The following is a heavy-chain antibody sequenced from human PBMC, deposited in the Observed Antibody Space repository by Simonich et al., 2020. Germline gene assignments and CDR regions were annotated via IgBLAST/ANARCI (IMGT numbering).Heavy chain of an antibody. D-gene: IGHD2-15*01. CDR3: ARASRGTWWYYYFDY. CDR2: IRAYNGST. V-gene: IGHV1-18*01. J-gene: IGHJ4*02. CDR1: GYTFTSYG. Sequence: QVQLVQSGAEVKKPGASVKVSCKASGYTFTSYGISWVRQAPGQGLEWMGWIRAYNGSTNYAQKLQGRVTMTTDTSTSTAYMELRSLRSDDTAVYYCARASRGTWWYYYFDYWGQGTLVTVSS.